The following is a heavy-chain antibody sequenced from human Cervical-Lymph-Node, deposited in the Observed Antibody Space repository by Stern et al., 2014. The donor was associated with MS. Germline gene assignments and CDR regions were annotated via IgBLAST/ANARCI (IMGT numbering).Heavy chain of an antibody. D-gene: IGHD6-13*01. CDR3: ARPIGAADHAFDH. V-gene: IGHV7-4-1*02. CDR2: ISTNTGHP. J-gene: IGHJ4*02. Sequence: QVQLVQSGSELKKPGASVKISCKATGYNFTRYAMNWVRQAPGTGLEWMGWISTNTGHPTSARGFTGRFVFSLDTSVSTAFLQISSLKTEDTAVYYCARPIGAADHAFDHWGQGTLVTVS. CDR1: GYNFTRYA.